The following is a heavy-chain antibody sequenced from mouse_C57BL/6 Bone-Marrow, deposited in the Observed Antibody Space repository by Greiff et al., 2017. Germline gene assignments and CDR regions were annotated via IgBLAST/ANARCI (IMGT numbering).Heavy chain of an antibody. D-gene: IGHD1-1*01. CDR3: ARGYDTTGYYYAMDY. J-gene: IGHJ4*01. CDR1: GYTFTSYW. CDR2: IDPSGSYT. V-gene: IGHV1-50*01. Sequence: QVQLQQPGAELVKPGASVKLSCKASGYTFTSYWMQWVKQRPGQGLEWIGEIDPSGSYTNYNQKFKGKATLTVDTSSSTAYMQLSSLTSEDSAVYYCARGYDTTGYYYAMDYWGQGTSVTVSS.